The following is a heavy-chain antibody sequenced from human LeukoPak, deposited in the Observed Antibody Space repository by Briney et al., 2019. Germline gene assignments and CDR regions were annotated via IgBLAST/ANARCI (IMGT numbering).Heavy chain of an antibody. CDR3: ASSRIRGSNWFDP. CDR1: GYTFTSYY. D-gene: IGHD2/OR15-2a*01. V-gene: IGHV1-46*01. Sequence: GASVKVSCKASGYTFTSYYMHWVRQAPGQGLEWMGIVNPSGGSTSYAQKFQGRVTMTRDTSTSTVYIELSSLRSEDTAVYYCASSRIRGSNWFDPWGQGTLVTVSS. CDR2: VNPSGGST. J-gene: IGHJ5*02.